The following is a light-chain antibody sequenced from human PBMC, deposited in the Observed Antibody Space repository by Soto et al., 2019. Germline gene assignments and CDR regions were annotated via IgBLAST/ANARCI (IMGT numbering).Light chain of an antibody. V-gene: IGKV3-15*01. CDR1: QSVSSS. J-gene: IGKJ1*01. CDR2: GAS. CDR3: QQYNNWWT. Sequence: EIVSTQSPATLSVSPGERATLSCRARQSVSSSLAWYQQKPGQAPRLLIYGASTRATGIPARFSGSGSGTEFTLTISSLQSEDFAVYYCQQYNNWWTFGQGTKVDIK.